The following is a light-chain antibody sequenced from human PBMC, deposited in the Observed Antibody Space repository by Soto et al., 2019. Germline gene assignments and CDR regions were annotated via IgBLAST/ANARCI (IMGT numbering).Light chain of an antibody. V-gene: IGKV3-20*01. CDR2: GAS. CDR3: QQHYSTPRT. J-gene: IGKJ4*01. Sequence: EIVLTQSPGTLSLSPGERATLSCRASQSVSSNHLAWYQQKAGQAPRLLIYGASSRATGIPDKCSGSGASTDVSLTTISLQAEDVAVEYCQQHYSTPRTFGGGTKVDIK. CDR1: QSVSSNH.